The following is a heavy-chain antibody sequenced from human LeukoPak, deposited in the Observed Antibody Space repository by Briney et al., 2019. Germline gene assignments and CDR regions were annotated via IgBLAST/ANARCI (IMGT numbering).Heavy chain of an antibody. V-gene: IGHV4-4*02. CDR3: ARLISAGGFDY. J-gene: IGHJ4*02. CDR2: IYHGGNT. D-gene: IGHD2-8*02. Sequence: SETLSLTCAVSGGSISSSNWWSWVRQPPGKGLEWIAEIYHGGNTNYNPSLKSRVTISVDKSKNQFSLKLSSVTAADTAVYYCARLISAGGFDYWGQGTLVTVSS. CDR1: GGSISSSNW.